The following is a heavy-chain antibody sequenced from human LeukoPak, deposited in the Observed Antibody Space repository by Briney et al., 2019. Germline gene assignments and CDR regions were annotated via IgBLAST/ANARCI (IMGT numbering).Heavy chain of an antibody. CDR1: GYTFTSYY. CDR3: ARDYVGTSLGY. D-gene: IGHD3-16*01. V-gene: IGHV1-46*01. J-gene: IGHJ4*02. CDR2: INPSGGST. Sequence: ASVKVSCKASGYTFTSYYMHWVRPAPGQGLEWMGIINPSGGSTSYAQKFQGRVTMTGDTSTSTVYMELSSLRSEDTAVYYCARDYVGTSLGYWGQGTLVTVSS.